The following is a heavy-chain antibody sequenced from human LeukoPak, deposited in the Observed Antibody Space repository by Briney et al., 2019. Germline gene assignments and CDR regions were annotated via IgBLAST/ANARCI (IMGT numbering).Heavy chain of an antibody. CDR3: ARGGSRIANWFDP. CDR2: IYYSGST. V-gene: IGHV4-59*01. Sequence: SETLSLTCTVSSGSISAYYWSWIRQPPGKGLEWIGYIYYSGSTNYNPSLKSRVTISVDTSKNQFSLKLSSVTAADTAVYYCARGGSRIANWFDPWGQGILVTVSS. D-gene: IGHD2-15*01. CDR1: SGSISAYY. J-gene: IGHJ5*02.